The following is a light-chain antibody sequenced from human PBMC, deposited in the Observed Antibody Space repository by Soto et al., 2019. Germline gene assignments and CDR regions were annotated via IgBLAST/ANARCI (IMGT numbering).Light chain of an antibody. J-gene: IGLJ1*01. CDR2: GNS. Sequence: QSVLTQPPSVSGAPGQRVTISCTGSSSNIGAGYDVHWYQQLPGTAPKLLIYGNSNRPSGVPDRFSGSKSGTSASLAITGLQAEDEADYYCCLYAGSYSYVFGTGTKVTVL. CDR1: SSNIGAGYD. V-gene: IGLV1-40*01. CDR3: CLYAGSYSYV.